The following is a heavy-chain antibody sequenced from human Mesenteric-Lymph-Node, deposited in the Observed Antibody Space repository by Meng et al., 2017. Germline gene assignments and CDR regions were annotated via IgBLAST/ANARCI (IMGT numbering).Heavy chain of an antibody. V-gene: IGHV3-11*01. CDR2: ISSTGSSI. CDR3: VREGDGVYYFDS. J-gene: IGHJ4*02. CDR1: GFTFSDHY. D-gene: IGHD5-24*01. Sequence: QGQLVGSGGGWVQPGGSLRLSCAASGFTFSDHYMNWVRQAPGKGLEWLSSISSTGSSIHYADSVKGRFTVSRDNAKSSLYLQMNSLRAEDTAVYYCVREGDGVYYFDSWGQGTLVTVSS.